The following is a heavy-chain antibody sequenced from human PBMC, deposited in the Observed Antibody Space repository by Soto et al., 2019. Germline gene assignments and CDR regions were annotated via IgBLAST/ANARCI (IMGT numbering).Heavy chain of an antibody. D-gene: IGHD3-22*01. CDR3: ARDDSSGDDAFDI. J-gene: IGHJ3*02. CDR2: IYYSGST. Sequence: SETLSLTCTVSGGSISSGDYYWSWIRQPPGKGLEWIGYIYYSGSTYYNPSLKSRVTISVDTSKNQFSLKLSSVTAADTAVYYCARDDSSGDDAFDIWGQGTMVT. CDR1: GGSISSGDYY. V-gene: IGHV4-30-4*01.